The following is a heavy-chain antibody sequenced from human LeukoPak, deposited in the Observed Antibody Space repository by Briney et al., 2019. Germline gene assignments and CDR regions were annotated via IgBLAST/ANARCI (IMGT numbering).Heavy chain of an antibody. CDR1: GFTFSSYG. D-gene: IGHD5-12*01. Sequence: RAGGSLRLSCAASGFTFSSYGMHWVRQAPGEGLEWVTLIMYDGSNKYYADSVKGRFTISRDNSKNTVYLQMDSLRAEDTAVYYCARDQSGGYSGFDPRDWGQGALVTVSS. CDR2: IMYDGSNK. CDR3: ARDQSGGYSGFDPRD. V-gene: IGHV3-33*01. J-gene: IGHJ4*02.